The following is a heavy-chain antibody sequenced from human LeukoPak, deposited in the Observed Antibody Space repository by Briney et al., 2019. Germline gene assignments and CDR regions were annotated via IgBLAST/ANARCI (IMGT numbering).Heavy chain of an antibody. CDR3: ARDLFTFGGVID. CDR2: IYGGGST. D-gene: IGHD3-16*02. J-gene: IGHJ4*02. Sequence: GGSLRLSCAASGFTVSSNYMSWVRQAPGKGLEWVSVIYGGGSTYYADSVKGRFTISRGNSKNTLYLQMNSLRAEDTAVYYCARDLFTFGGVIDWGQGTLVTVSS. CDR1: GFTVSSNY. V-gene: IGHV3-66*01.